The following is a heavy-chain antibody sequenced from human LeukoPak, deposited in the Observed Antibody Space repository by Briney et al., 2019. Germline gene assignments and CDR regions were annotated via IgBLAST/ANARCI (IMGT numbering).Heavy chain of an antibody. Sequence: SETLSLTCAVHGGSFSGYYWSWIRQPPGKGLEWIGEINHSGSTNYNPSLKSRVTISVDTSKNQFSLQLSSVTAADTAVYYCASRYYDFWSGSTGTMDVWGKGTTVTVSS. CDR2: INHSGST. CDR1: GGSFSGYY. J-gene: IGHJ6*03. V-gene: IGHV4-34*01. D-gene: IGHD3-3*01. CDR3: ASRYYDFWSGSTGTMDV.